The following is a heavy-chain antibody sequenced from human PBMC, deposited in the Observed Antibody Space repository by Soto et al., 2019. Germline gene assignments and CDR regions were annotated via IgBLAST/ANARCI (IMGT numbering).Heavy chain of an antibody. D-gene: IGHD6-19*01. CDR2: IIPIFGTA. V-gene: IGHV1-69*12. CDR1: GGTFSSHA. Sequence: QVQLVQSGAEVKKPGSSVKVSCKASGGTFSSHAISWVRQAPGQGLEWMGGIIPIFGTANYAQKFQGRVTITADASTSTGYMELSSLRAEDTAVYYCAQTLGLAVAGPGRFDLWGRGTLVTVSS. J-gene: IGHJ2*01. CDR3: AQTLGLAVAGPGRFDL.